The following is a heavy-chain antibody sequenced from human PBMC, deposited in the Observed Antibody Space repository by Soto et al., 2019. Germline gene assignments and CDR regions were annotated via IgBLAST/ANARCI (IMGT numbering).Heavy chain of an antibody. J-gene: IGHJ4*02. CDR3: ARGWGYDSSDYYYAY. D-gene: IGHD3-22*01. CDR2: IIPIFGTA. V-gene: IGHV1-69*01. CDR1: GGTFSRHA. Sequence: QVQLVQSGAEVRKPGSSVKVSCKASGGTFSRHAISWVRQAPGQGLEWMGGIIPIFGTANHAQKFQGRVKIIADESTSTAYMELSSLRSEETAIYYCARGWGYDSSDYYYAYWGQGTLVIVSS.